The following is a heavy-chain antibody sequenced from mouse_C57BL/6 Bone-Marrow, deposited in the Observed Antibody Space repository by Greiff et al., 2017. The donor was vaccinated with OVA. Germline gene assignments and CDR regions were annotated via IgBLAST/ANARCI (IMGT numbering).Heavy chain of an antibody. V-gene: IGHV5-4*03. Sequence: DVKLVESGGGLVKPGGSLKLSCAASGFTFSSYAMSWVRQTPEKRLEWVATISDGGSYTYYPDNVKGRFTISRDNAKNNLYLQMSHLKSEDTAMYYCARGRYFDYWGQGTTLTVSS. CDR1: GFTFSSYA. CDR2: ISDGGSYT. CDR3: ARGRYFDY. J-gene: IGHJ2*01.